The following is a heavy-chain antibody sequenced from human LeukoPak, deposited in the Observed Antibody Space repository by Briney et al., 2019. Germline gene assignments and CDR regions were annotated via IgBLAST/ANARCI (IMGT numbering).Heavy chain of an antibody. J-gene: IGHJ4*02. CDR3: AKDLYCDRDGYYFDY. CDR1: GFTFSSYA. V-gene: IGHV3-23*01. Sequence: GGSLRLSCAASGFTFSSYAMSWVRQAPGKGLEWVSAISGSGGSTYYADSVKGRFTISRDNSKNTLYLQMNSLRAEDTAVYYCAKDLYCDRDGYYFDYWGQGTLVTVSS. CDR2: ISGSGGST. D-gene: IGHD3-22*01.